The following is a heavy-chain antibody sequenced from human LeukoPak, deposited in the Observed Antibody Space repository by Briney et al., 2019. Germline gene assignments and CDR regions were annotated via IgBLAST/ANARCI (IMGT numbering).Heavy chain of an antibody. D-gene: IGHD2-15*01. Sequence: GESLKISCKGSGYSFSSNWIGWVRQMPGKGLEWMGIVYPDDSDTRYSPSFQGQVTISADKSISTAYLQWSSLKASDTAMYYCARHPSDSRYCSGGTCYAPLFDYWGQGTLVTVSS. J-gene: IGHJ4*02. CDR3: ARHPSDSRYCSGGTCYAPLFDY. V-gene: IGHV5-51*01. CDR2: VYPDDSDT. CDR1: GYSFSSNW.